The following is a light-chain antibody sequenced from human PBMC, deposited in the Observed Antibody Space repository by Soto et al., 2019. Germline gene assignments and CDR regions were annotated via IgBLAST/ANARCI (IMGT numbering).Light chain of an antibody. CDR2: AAS. J-gene: IGKJ1*01. V-gene: IGKV1-27*01. CDR1: QAISNY. Sequence: DIQMTQSPSSLSASVGDRVTITCRASQAISNYLAWYQQKPGKVPKVLIYAASTLQSGVPSRFSGSGSGTDFTLTISSLQPEDVATYYCQKYNSPRWTFGQGTKGEIK. CDR3: QKYNSPRWT.